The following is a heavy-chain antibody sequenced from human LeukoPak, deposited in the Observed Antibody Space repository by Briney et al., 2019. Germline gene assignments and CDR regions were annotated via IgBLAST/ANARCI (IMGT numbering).Heavy chain of an antibody. CDR3: ARDGGGVSSWVSH. V-gene: IGHV5-10-1*01. CDR2: IDPGDSFT. D-gene: IGHD2-8*02. CDR1: GYSFSSYW. J-gene: IGHJ4*02. Sequence: HGESLRISCKGSGYSFSSYWVSWVRQMPGKGLEWMGRIDPGDSFTKYRPSLEGRVTISADKSLSTVYLQWSSLKASDTAIYYCARDGGGVSSWVSHWGQGTLVTVSS.